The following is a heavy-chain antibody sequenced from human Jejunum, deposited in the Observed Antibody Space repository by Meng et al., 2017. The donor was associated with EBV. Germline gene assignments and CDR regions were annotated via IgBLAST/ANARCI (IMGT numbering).Heavy chain of an antibody. CDR2: IYNSGST. CDR1: GGSVSSGTYY. CDR3: ARNWNF. J-gene: IGHJ4*02. D-gene: IGHD1-1*01. V-gene: IGHV4-61*01. Sequence: QVQLQESSPGLVKPSETLSLTCTVSGGSVSSGTYYWTWIRQPPGKGLEWIGYIYNSGSTNYNPSLKSRVTISLDTSKNQFSLKLSSVTAADTAMYYCARNWNFWGQGTLVTVSS.